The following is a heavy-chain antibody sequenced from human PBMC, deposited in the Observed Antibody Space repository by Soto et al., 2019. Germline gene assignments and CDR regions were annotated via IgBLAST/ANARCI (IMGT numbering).Heavy chain of an antibody. CDR3: ARDRVGATAYYSDMNV. CDR1: GFTFSSYW. CDR2: IKQDGSEK. V-gene: IGHV3-7*01. Sequence: EVQLVESGGGLVQPGGSLRLSCAASGFTFSSYWMSWVRQAPGKGLEWVANIKQDGSEKYYVDSVKGRFTISRDNAKNSLYLQMNSLRAEDTAGYYCARDRVGATAYYSDMNVWGPGTTGTVSS. J-gene: IGHJ6*01. D-gene: IGHD1-26*01.